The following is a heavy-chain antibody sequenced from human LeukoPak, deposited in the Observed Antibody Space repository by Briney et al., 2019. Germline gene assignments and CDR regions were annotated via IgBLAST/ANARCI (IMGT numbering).Heavy chain of an antibody. Sequence: GASVKVSCKASGYTFTRYAMNWLRQAPGQGLEWMGWINPNTGNPTYAQAFTGRFVFPLDTSVSTAYLQISSLNTEDTAVYYCAIDQPVAGVSNFDSWGQGTLVTVSS. CDR1: GYTFTRYA. V-gene: IGHV7-4-1*02. CDR3: AIDQPVAGVSNFDS. J-gene: IGHJ4*02. D-gene: IGHD6-19*01. CDR2: INPNTGNP.